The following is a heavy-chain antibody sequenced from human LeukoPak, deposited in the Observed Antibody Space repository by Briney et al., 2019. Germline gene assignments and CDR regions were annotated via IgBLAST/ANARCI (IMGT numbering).Heavy chain of an antibody. Sequence: SETLSLTCAVYGGSFSGYYWSWICQPPGKGLEWIGEINHSGSTNYNPSLKSRVTISVDTSKNQFSLKLSSVTAADTAVYYCARSGGTSARVNAFDIWGQGTMVTVSS. CDR2: INHSGST. CDR1: GGSFSGYY. CDR3: ARSGGTSARVNAFDI. V-gene: IGHV4-34*01. J-gene: IGHJ3*02. D-gene: IGHD2-15*01.